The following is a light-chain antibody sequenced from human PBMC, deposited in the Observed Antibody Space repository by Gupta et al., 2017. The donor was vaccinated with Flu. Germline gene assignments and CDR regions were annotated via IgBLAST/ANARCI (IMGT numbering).Light chain of an antibody. CDR2: DAS. Sequence: EIVLPQSPAPLPLSPGEGAPLSCRPSQVVRSDLPWYQQKPAQAPRLLSYDASNRATGLPARFSGSGSGTDVTLTISSLEPEDFAVYYGQQRSNWPPELTFGGGTKVEIK. J-gene: IGKJ4*01. CDR3: QQRSNWPPELT. CDR1: QVVRSD. V-gene: IGKV3-11*01.